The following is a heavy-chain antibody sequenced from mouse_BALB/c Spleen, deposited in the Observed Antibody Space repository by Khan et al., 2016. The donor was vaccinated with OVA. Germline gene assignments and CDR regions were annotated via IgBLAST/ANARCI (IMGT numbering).Heavy chain of an antibody. CDR2: ISTYYGDA. CDR1: GYTFTDYA. D-gene: IGHD1-3*01. Sequence: QVQLQQPGAELVRPGVSVKLSCKGSGYTFTDYAMHWVKQSHAKSLEWFGVISTYYGDADYNQTFKGKATMTVDKSSSTAYMELARLTSEDSAIYYCARGSGNSRFAYWGQGTLVTVSA. CDR3: ARGSGNSRFAY. J-gene: IGHJ3*01. V-gene: IGHV1S137*01.